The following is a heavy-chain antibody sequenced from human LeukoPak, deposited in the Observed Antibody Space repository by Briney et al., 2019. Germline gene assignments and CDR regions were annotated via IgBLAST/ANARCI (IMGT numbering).Heavy chain of an antibody. V-gene: IGHV3-23*01. J-gene: IGHJ4*02. Sequence: GGSLRLSCAASGFSFSSCTMIWARQAPGKGLEWVSGISDRGSTTYYADSVKGRFTISRDNSKNTLYLQMNSLRAEDTAVYYCARTTSYSGSYDGDDYWGQGTLVTVSS. CDR1: GFSFSSCT. CDR2: ISDRGSTT. CDR3: ARTTSYSGSYDGDDY. D-gene: IGHD1-26*01.